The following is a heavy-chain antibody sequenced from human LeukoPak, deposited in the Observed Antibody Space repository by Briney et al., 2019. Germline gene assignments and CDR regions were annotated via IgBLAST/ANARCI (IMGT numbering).Heavy chain of an antibody. CDR3: ARDSPTRMSGSYSGVDY. Sequence: SETLSLTCTVSGYSISSGYYWGWIRQPPGKGLEWIGTIYHSGSTYYSPSLKSRVTISVDTSKNQFSLKLSSVTAADTAVYYCARDSPTRMSGSYSGVDYWGQGILVTVSS. CDR1: GYSISSGYY. V-gene: IGHV4-38-2*02. J-gene: IGHJ4*02. CDR2: IYHSGST. D-gene: IGHD1-26*01.